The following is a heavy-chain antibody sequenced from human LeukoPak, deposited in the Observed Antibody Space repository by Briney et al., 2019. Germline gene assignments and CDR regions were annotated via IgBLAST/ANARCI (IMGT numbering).Heavy chain of an antibody. CDR2: ISNNGGYT. J-gene: IGHJ4*02. CDR1: GFTFSSSA. V-gene: IGHV3-23*01. CDR3: AKQIVGASPLDY. Sequence: GGSLRLSCAASGFTFSSSAMSWVCQAPGKGLEWVSAISNNGGYTYYADSVQGRFTISRDNSKSTLCLQMNSLRAEDTAVYYCAKQIVGASPLDYWGQGTLVTVSS. D-gene: IGHD1-26*01.